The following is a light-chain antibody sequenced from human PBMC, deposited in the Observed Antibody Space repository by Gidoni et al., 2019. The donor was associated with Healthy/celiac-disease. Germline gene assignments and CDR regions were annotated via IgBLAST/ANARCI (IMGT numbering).Light chain of an antibody. J-gene: IGKJ1*01. V-gene: IGKV3-11*01. CDR3: QQRSNWPPWT. CDR1: QSVSSY. CDR2: DAS. Sequence: EIVLTQSPATLSLSPGERAPLSCRASQSVSSYLAGYQQKPGQAPRLLIYDASNRATGIPDFTLTISSLEPEDFAVYYCQQRSNWPPWTFGQGTKVEIK.